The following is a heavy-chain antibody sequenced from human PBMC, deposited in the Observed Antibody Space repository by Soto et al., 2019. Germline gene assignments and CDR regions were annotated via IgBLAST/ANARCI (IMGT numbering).Heavy chain of an antibody. CDR1: GYTLTELS. CDR3: AVNPSQSPLH. J-gene: IGHJ4*02. V-gene: IGHV1-24*01. Sequence: ASVKVSCKVSGYTLTELSMYWVRQAPGKGLEWMGGFDPEFGEIIYAQKFQGRLTMTEDTSTDTAYMELSSLRSEDTAVYYCAVNPSQSPLHWGQGTLVTVS. D-gene: IGHD2-2*01. CDR2: FDPEFGEI.